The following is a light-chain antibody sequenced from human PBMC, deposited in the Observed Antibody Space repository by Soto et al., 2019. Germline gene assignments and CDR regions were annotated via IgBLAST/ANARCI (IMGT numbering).Light chain of an antibody. CDR2: EVS. Sequence: QSALTQPASVSGSPGQSITISCTGANSDVGGYNYVSWFQQHPGKAPKLMIYEVSNRPSGVSNRFSGSKSGNTASLTISGLQAEDEADYYCSSYTSSSTYVFGTGTKPPS. CDR3: SSYTSSSTYV. CDR1: NSDVGGYNY. J-gene: IGLJ1*01. V-gene: IGLV2-14*01.